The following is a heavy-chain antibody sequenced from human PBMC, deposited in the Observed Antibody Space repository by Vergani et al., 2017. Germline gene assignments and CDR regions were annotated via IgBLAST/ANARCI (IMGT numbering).Heavy chain of an antibody. CDR2: INHSGST. J-gene: IGHJ6*03. CDR3: ERERSAVTMIVISLDYYYMDV. Sequence: QVQLQQWGAGLLKPSETLSLTCAVYGGSFSGYYWSWIRQPPGKGLEGIGEINHSGSTNYNPSLKSRVTISVDTSKNQFSLKLSSVTAADTAVYYCERERSAVTMIVISLDYYYMDVWGKGTTVTVSS. D-gene: IGHD3-22*01. CDR1: GGSFSGYY. V-gene: IGHV4-34*01.